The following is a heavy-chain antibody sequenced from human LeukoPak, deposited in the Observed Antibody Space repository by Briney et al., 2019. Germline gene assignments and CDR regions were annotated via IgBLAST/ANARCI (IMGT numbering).Heavy chain of an antibody. Sequence: PGGSLRLSCAASGFTFSDYYMSWIRQAPGKGLEWVAVISYDGSNKYYADSVKGRFTISRDNSKNTLYLQMNSLRAEDTAVYYCARVGSSSLDYWGQGTLVTVSS. CDR2: ISYDGSNK. CDR1: GFTFSDYY. D-gene: IGHD6-6*01. CDR3: ARVGSSSLDY. J-gene: IGHJ4*02. V-gene: IGHV3-30-3*01.